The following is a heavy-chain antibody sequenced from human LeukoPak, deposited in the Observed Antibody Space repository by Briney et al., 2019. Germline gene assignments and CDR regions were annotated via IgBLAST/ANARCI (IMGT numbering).Heavy chain of an antibody. CDR3: VRDSWVYVWGSYRYIPSIDY. CDR1: GFTFSSYA. Sequence: PGGSLRLSCAASGFTFSSYAMHWVRQAPGKGLEWVSYISSSSSTIYYADSVKGRFTISRDNAKNSLYLQMNSLRAEDTAVYYCVRDSWVYVWGSYRYIPSIDYWGQGTLSPSPQ. CDR2: ISSSSSTI. V-gene: IGHV3-48*01. J-gene: IGHJ4*02. D-gene: IGHD3-16*02.